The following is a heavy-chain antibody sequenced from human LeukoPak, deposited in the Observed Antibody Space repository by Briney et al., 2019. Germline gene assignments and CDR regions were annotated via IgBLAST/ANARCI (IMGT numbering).Heavy chain of an antibody. J-gene: IGHJ4*02. Sequence: GGSLRLSCAASGFTFSSYAMSWVRQAPGKGLEWVSAISGSGGSTYYADSVKGRFTISRDNSKNTLYLQMNSLRAEDTAVYYCAKDGVRYCSSTSCYTFFDYWGQGTLVTVSS. D-gene: IGHD2-2*02. V-gene: IGHV3-23*01. CDR1: GFTFSSYA. CDR3: AKDGVRYCSSTSCYTFFDY. CDR2: ISGSGGST.